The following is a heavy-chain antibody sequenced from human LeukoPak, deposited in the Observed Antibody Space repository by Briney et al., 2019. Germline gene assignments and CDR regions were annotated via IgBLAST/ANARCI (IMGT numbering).Heavy chain of an antibody. CDR1: GYTFTSYY. J-gene: IGHJ4*02. CDR3: ARGTPPRYYDFWGGYLEGKYYFDY. Sequence: ASVKVSCKASGYTFTSYYMHWVRQAPGQGLEWMGIINPSGGSTSYAQKFQGRVTMTRDTSTSAVYMELSSLRSEDTAVYYCARGTPPRYYDFWGGYLEGKYYFDYWGQGTLVTVSS. CDR2: INPSGGST. D-gene: IGHD3-3*01. V-gene: IGHV1-46*01.